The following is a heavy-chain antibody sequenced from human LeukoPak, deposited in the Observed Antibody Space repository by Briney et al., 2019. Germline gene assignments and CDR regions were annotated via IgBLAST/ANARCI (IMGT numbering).Heavy chain of an antibody. CDR3: ATVFSNMVAFDI. Sequence: GAPVKVSCKVSGYTLTELSMHWVRQAPGKGLEWMGGFDPEDGETIYAQKFQGRVTMTEDTSTDTAYMELSSLRSEDTAVYYCATVFSNMVAFDIWGQGTMVTVSS. V-gene: IGHV1-24*01. D-gene: IGHD2/OR15-2a*01. CDR1: GYTLTELS. CDR2: FDPEDGET. J-gene: IGHJ3*02.